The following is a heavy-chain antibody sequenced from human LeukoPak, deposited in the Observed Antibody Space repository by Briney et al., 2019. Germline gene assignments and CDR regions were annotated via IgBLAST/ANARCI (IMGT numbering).Heavy chain of an antibody. D-gene: IGHD6-13*01. J-gene: IGHJ4*02. Sequence: SQTLSLTCAVSGDSVSSNSAAWNWLRQSPSRDLEWLGRTYYRSKWYNDYAVSVKSRITINPDTSKNQFSLQLNSVTPEDTAVYYCARDGIDAATVYFDYWGQGTLVTVSS. CDR2: TYYRSKWYN. CDR3: ARDGIDAATVYFDY. V-gene: IGHV6-1*01. CDR1: GDSVSSNSAA.